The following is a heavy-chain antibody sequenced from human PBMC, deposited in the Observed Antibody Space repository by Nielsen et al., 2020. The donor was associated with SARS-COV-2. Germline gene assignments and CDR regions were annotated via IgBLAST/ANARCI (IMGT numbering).Heavy chain of an antibody. J-gene: IGHJ6*02. Sequence: SGTLSLTCTVSGASVSSGGYYWNWIRQHPGKGLEWIGYVFHSGSTSYNPSLKSRLTMSIDTSKNQFSLKLTSVTAADTAVYHCARSYSSYYYYGTDVWGQGTTVTVSS. D-gene: IGHD1-26*01. CDR1: GASVSSGGYY. V-gene: IGHV4-31*03. CDR2: VFHSGST. CDR3: ARSYSSYYYYGTDV.